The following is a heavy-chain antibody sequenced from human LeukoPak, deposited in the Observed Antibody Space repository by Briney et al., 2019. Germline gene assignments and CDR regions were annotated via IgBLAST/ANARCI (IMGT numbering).Heavy chain of an antibody. CDR1: GVSVSSVSYD. J-gene: IGHJ6*04. Sequence: SETLSLTCTVSGVSVSSVSYDRRAIRQPPGKGLEWNGYSYYSGCTNYNPSLNSLVTISVDTSKNQFSLKLSSVTAADTAVYYCAGGSGSYYYYGMDVWGKGTTVTVSS. CDR2: SYYSGCT. D-gene: IGHD3-10*01. CDR3: AGGSGSYYYYGMDV. V-gene: IGHV4-61*01.